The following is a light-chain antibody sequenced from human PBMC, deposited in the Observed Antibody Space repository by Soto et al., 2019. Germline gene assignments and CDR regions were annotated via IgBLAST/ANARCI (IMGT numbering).Light chain of an antibody. CDR3: QVWDRTATVV. Sequence: SYELTQPPSVSVAPGQTATDTCGGDNIGTKGVHWYQQKPGQAPVVVVYDDADRPSGIPERFSGSSSGNTATLTITRVEAGDEADYYCQVWDRTATVVFGGGTKLTVL. V-gene: IGLV3-21*02. CDR2: DDA. CDR1: NIGTKG. J-gene: IGLJ2*01.